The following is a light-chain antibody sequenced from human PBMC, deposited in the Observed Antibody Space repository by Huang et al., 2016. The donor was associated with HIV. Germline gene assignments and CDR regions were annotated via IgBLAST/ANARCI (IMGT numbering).Light chain of an antibody. J-gene: IGKJ2*01. CDR1: RSVGNN. CDR3: QQYKDWPPWYT. V-gene: IGKV3-15*01. CDR2: GAS. Sequence: IVMTQSPATLSVSPGERVTLSCRASRSVGNNLAWYQQKVGQPPRLLIYGASTRATGIAARFSGSGSGTDFTVTISSLQSEDFAVYYCQQYKDWPPWYTFGQGTKLEIK.